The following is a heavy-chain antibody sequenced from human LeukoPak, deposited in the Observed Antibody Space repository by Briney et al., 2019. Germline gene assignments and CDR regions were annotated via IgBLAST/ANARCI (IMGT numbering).Heavy chain of an antibody. CDR2: ISGSGGNT. CDR1: GFTFSSYA. CDR3: AKDWSCSSASCRFDY. Sequence: GGSLRLSCVASGFTFSSYAMSCVRQAPGKGLEWVSGISGSGGNTYYADSVKGRFTISRDNSKNTLYLQMNSLRAEDTAVYYCAKDWSCSSASCRFDYWGQGTLVTVSS. D-gene: IGHD2-2*01. V-gene: IGHV3-23*01. J-gene: IGHJ4*02.